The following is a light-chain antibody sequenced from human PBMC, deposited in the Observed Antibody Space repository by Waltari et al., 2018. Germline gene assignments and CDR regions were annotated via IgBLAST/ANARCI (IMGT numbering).Light chain of an antibody. CDR1: SRDVGGYNY. CDR3: CSYAGSYILV. J-gene: IGLJ2*01. V-gene: IGLV2-11*01. Sequence: AMTQPRSVSGSPGQSVTISCTGTSRDVGGYNYVSWYPQHPGQAPKLMIYDVNKRPSGVPDRFSGSKSGNTASLTISGLQAEDEADFYCCSYAGSYILVFGGGTKLTVL. CDR2: DVN.